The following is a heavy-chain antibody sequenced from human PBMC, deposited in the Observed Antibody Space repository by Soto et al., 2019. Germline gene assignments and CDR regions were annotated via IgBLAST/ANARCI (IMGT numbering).Heavy chain of an antibody. Sequence: ASVKVSCKVSGYTLTGLSMHWVRQAPGKGLEWMGGFDPEDGETIYAQKFQGRVTMTEDTSTDTAYMELSSLRSEDTAVYYCATELDYDFWSGYYGYWGQGTLVTVSS. D-gene: IGHD3-3*01. J-gene: IGHJ4*02. CDR2: FDPEDGET. CDR3: ATELDYDFWSGYYGY. CDR1: GYTLTGLS. V-gene: IGHV1-24*01.